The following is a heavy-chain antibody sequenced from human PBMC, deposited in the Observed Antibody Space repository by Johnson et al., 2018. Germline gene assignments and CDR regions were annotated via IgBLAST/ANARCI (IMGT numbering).Heavy chain of an antibody. CDR2: ISGSGSRT. CDR3: AKAQQQWLVLPDAFDI. Sequence: VQLVESGGGLIQPGGSLRLSCAASGFIVSNNYMSWVRQAPGKGLEWVSTISGSGSRTDYADSVKGRFTISRDDSKNTQFLQMNSLRAEDTGVYYCAKAQQQWLVLPDAFDIWGQGTMVTVSS. J-gene: IGHJ3*02. V-gene: IGHV3-23*04. D-gene: IGHD6-19*01. CDR1: GFIVSNNY.